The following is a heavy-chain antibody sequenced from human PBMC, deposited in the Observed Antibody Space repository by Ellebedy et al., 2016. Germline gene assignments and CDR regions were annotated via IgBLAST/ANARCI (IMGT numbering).Heavy chain of an antibody. D-gene: IGHD3-16*01. Sequence: ASVKVSCXASGYTFTSYGISWVRQAPGQGLEWLGWISAYNGNTNYAQNLQGRVTITTDTSTSTAYMELRSLRSDDTAVYYCATFGPSGDPRAAYIEVDYWGQGTLVTVSA. CDR3: ATFGPSGDPRAAYIEVDY. CDR2: ISAYNGNT. J-gene: IGHJ4*02. V-gene: IGHV1-18*01. CDR1: GYTFTSYG.